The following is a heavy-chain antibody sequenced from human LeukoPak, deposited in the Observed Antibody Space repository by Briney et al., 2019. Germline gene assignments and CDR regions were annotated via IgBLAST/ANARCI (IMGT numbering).Heavy chain of an antibody. V-gene: IGHV1-69*01. D-gene: IGHD3-16*02. Sequence: GASVKVSCKASGGTFSSYAISWVRQAPGQGLEWMGGIIPIFGTANYAQKFQGRVTITADASTSTAYMELSRLRSEDTAVYYCARDGHSFGGVIVKGDDAFDIWGQGTMVTVSS. CDR3: ARDGHSFGGVIVKGDDAFDI. CDR2: IIPIFGTA. J-gene: IGHJ3*02. CDR1: GGTFSSYA.